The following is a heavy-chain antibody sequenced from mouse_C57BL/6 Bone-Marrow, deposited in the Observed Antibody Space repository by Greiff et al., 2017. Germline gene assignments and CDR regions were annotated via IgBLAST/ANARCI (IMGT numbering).Heavy chain of an antibody. CDR2: IYPGSGNT. CDR1: GYTFTDYY. Sequence: QVQLQQSGAELVRPGASVKLSCKASGYTFTDYYINWVKQRPGQGLEWIARIYPGSGNTYYNEKFKGKATLTAEKSSSTAYMQLSSLTSEDSAVYFCARVEWLLPYYFDYWGQSTTLTVSS. CDR3: ARVEWLLPYYFDY. V-gene: IGHV1-76*01. D-gene: IGHD2-3*01. J-gene: IGHJ2*01.